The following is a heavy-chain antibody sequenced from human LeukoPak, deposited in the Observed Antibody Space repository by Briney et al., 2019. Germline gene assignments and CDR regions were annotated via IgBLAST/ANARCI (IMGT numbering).Heavy chain of an antibody. V-gene: IGHV3-21*01. CDR3: ARDKYYYDSSGYLSVYFDY. CDR1: GFTFSSYS. J-gene: IGHJ4*02. D-gene: IGHD3-22*01. CDR2: ISSSSSYI. Sequence: PGGSLRLSCAASGFTFSSYSMNWVRQAPGKGLEWVSSISSSSSYIYYADSVKGRFTISRDNAKNSLYLQMNSLRAEDTAVYYCARDKYYYDSSGYLSVYFDYWGQGTLVTVSS.